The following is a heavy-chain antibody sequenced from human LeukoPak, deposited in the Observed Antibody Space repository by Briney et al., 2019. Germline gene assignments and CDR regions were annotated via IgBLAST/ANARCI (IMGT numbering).Heavy chain of an antibody. CDR2: VYYTGST. CDR1: GGSISSYY. J-gene: IGHJ6*03. Sequence: PSETLSLTCTVSGGSISSYYWSWVRQPPGKGLEWIGFVYYTGSTNYSPSLKSRVTISVDTSKNQFSLKLSSVTAADTAVYYCARAQYYYYYYMDVWGRGTTVTVSS. V-gene: IGHV4-59*01. CDR3: ARAQYYYYYYMDV.